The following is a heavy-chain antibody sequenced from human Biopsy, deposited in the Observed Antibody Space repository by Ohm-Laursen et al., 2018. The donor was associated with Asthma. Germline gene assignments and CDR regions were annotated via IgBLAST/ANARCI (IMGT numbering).Heavy chain of an antibody. CDR2: MNPNSGNT. J-gene: IGHJ6*02. CDR3: AREVSTVDYGYYYFAMDV. Sequence: SVKVSCNASGYTFINNDINWVRQAAGQGLEWMGRMNPNSGNTGYAQKFHGRVTMTRDTSINTVYMELSSLRSEDSAVYYCAREVSTVDYGYYYFAMDVWGQGTTVTVSS. D-gene: IGHD4-17*01. CDR1: GYTFINND. V-gene: IGHV1-8*01.